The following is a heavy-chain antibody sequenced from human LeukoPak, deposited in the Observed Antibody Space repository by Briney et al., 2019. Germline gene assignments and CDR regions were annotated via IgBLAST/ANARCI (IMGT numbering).Heavy chain of an antibody. V-gene: IGHV4-39*01. CDR1: GGSISSSSYY. Sequence: SETLSLACTVSGGSISSSSYYWGWIRQPPGKGLESIGSIYYSGSTYYNPSLKSRVTISVDTSKNQFSLKLSSVTAADTAVYYCARHPRKYCSGGSCYSFQSDYWGQGTLVTVSS. CDR2: IYYSGST. CDR3: ARHPRKYCSGGSCYSFQSDY. J-gene: IGHJ4*02. D-gene: IGHD2-15*01.